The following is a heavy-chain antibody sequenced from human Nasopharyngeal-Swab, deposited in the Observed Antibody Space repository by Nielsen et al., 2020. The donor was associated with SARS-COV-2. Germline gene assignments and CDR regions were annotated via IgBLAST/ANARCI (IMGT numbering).Heavy chain of an antibody. D-gene: IGHD3-10*01. CDR2: ISSSSSYI. V-gene: IGHV3-21*04. CDR1: GFTFSSYS. J-gene: IGHJ6*03. CDR3: ARNRFGELSRVGEGFYYYYYMDV. Sequence: GESLKISCAASGFTFSSYSMNWVRQAPGKGLEWVSSISSSSSYIYYADSVKGRFTISRDNAKNSLYLQMNSLRAEDTAVYYCARNRFGELSRVGEGFYYYYYMDVWGKGTTVTVSS.